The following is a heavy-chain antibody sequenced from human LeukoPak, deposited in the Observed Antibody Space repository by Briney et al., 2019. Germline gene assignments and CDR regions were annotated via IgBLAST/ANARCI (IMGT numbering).Heavy chain of an antibody. V-gene: IGHV1-46*01. D-gene: IGHD3-10*01. CDR2: INPRGGSA. CDR1: GYTFTSYY. CDR3: ARDYHGSGSLTTFDY. Sequence: ASVTVSCTASGYTFTSYYMHWVRQAPGQGFEWMGIINPRGGSASSAQKFQGRVTLTRDTSTSTVYMELSSLRSEDTAVYYCARDYHGSGSLTTFDYWGQGTLVTISS. J-gene: IGHJ4*02.